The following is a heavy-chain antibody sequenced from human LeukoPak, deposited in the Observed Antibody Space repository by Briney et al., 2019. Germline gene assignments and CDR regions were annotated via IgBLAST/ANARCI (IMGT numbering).Heavy chain of an antibody. J-gene: IGHJ4*02. Sequence: SETLFLTCTVSGGSISSNRYYWGWIRQPPGKGLGWIASIYYSGTTYYNTSLKRRVTISVDTSKNQFSLKLSSVTAADTAMYYCTRQVGGYDLWSGYRDYWGQGTLVTVSS. CDR3: TRQVGGYDLWSGYRDY. D-gene: IGHD3/OR15-3a*01. CDR2: IYYSGTT. V-gene: IGHV4-39*01. CDR1: GGSISSNRYY.